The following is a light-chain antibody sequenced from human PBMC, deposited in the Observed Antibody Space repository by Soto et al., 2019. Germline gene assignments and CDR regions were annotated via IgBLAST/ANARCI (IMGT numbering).Light chain of an antibody. V-gene: IGLV1-40*01. CDR3: QSFDNSMSDVV. CDR2: VNN. J-gene: IGLJ2*01. CDR1: SSNIGTGDA. Sequence: QSVLTQPPSVSGAPGQRVTISCTGSSSNIGTGDAVHWYQQLPGTAPKLLIYVNNKRPSGVPDRFSASKSGNSASLAITGLQAEDEADYYCQSFDNSMSDVVFGGGTKLTVL.